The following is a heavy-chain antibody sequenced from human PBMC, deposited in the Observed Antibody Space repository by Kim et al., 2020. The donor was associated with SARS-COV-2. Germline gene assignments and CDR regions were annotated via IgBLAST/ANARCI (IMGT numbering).Heavy chain of an antibody. J-gene: IGHJ6*02. D-gene: IGHD6-13*01. Sequence: SSDPGRGRITISRDNAKNTLYLQMNSLRAEDTAVYYCAKGRSSWGYGMDVWGQGTTVTVSS. V-gene: IGHV3-23*01. CDR3: AKGRSSWGYGMDV.